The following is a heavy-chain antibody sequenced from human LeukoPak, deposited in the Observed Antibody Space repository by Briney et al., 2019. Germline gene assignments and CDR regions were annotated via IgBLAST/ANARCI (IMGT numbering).Heavy chain of an antibody. CDR2: ISSSSSTI. CDR3: ASPGRPYYYYGMDV. J-gene: IGHJ6*02. CDR1: GFTFSSYS. V-gene: IGHV3-48*02. Sequence: PGGSLRLSCAASGFTFSSYSMNWVRRAPGKGLEWVPYISSSSSTIYYADSVKGRFTISRDNAKNSLYLQMNSLRDEDTAVYYCASPGRPYYYYGMDVWGQGTTVTVSS.